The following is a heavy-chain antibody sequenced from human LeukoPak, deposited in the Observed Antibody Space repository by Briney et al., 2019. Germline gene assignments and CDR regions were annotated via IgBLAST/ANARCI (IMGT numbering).Heavy chain of an antibody. D-gene: IGHD3-10*01. CDR2: IYHSGST. CDR3: ARDPYYYAVNDAFDI. V-gene: IGHV4-38-2*01. Sequence: SATLSLTCAVSGYSISSGYYWGWIRQPPGKGLEWIGSIYHSGSTYYNPSLKSRVTISVDTSKNQFSLKLSSVTAADTAVYYCARDPYYYAVNDAFDIWGQGTMVTVSS. CDR1: GYSISSGYY. J-gene: IGHJ3*02.